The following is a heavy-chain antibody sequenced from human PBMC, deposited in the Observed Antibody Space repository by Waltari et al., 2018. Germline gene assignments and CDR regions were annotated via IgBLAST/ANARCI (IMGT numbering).Heavy chain of an antibody. V-gene: IGHV3-21*01. CDR1: GFTFSRYS. Sequence: EVQLVESGGGLVKPGGSLRLSCAAYGFTFSRYSTNWVRQAPGKWLEWVSSISSSSSYIYYADSVKGRFTISRDNAKNSLYLQMNSLRAEDTAVYYCARDDSYGFNAFDIWGQGTMVTVSS. CDR3: ARDDSYGFNAFDI. J-gene: IGHJ3*02. D-gene: IGHD5-18*01. CDR2: ISSSSSYI.